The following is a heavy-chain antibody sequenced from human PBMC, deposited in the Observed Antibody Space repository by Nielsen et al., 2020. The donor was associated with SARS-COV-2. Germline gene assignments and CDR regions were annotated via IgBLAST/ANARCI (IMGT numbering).Heavy chain of an antibody. V-gene: IGHV1-8*01. J-gene: IGHJ5*02. CDR3: AINSSPFDP. D-gene: IGHD6-13*01. CDR2: MNPNSGNT. CDR1: GYTFTSYD. Sequence: GESLKISCKASGYTFTSYDINWVRQATGQGLEWMGWMNPNSGNTGYAQKFQGRVTMTRNTSISTAYMELSSLRSEDTAVYYCAINSSPFDPWGQGTLVTVSS.